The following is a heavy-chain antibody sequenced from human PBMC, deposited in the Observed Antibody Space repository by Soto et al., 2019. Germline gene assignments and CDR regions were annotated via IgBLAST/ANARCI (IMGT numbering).Heavy chain of an antibody. V-gene: IGHV5-51*01. J-gene: IGHJ3*01. Sequence: PGESLKISCKGSGYSLTTYWIGWVRQMPGKGLEWIGTIYTGDSDARYSPSFQGQITITTDKSTNTVHLQWSSLKASDTAIYYCVRLQDGGYYAMTWGQGTMVTVSS. CDR1: GYSLTTYW. CDR3: VRLQDGGYYAMT. D-gene: IGHD3-22*01. CDR2: IYTGDSDA.